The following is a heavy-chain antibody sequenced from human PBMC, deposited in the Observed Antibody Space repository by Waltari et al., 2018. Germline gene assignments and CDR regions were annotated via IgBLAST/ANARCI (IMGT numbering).Heavy chain of an antibody. CDR1: GFNVGSNY. CDR3: TSPPTY. Sequence: EVQLVESGGGLIQPGGSLRLSCAVSGFNVGSNYVSWVRQGPGKGLEWVSVVDPAGNTYYADSVKGRFTISRDSSDNTFSLQMNNLRAEDTAVYYCTSPPTYWGQGTLVTVSS. J-gene: IGHJ4*02. CDR2: VDPAGNT. V-gene: IGHV3-53*01.